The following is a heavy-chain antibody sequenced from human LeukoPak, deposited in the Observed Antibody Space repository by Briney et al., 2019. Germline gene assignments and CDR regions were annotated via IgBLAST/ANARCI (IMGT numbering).Heavy chain of an antibody. CDR2: ISGSGGST. CDR1: GFTFSSYA. V-gene: IGHV3-23*01. J-gene: IGHJ4*02. D-gene: IGHD3-10*01. CDR3: ARVYYGSGSYSFDY. Sequence: PGGSLRLSCAASGFTFSSYAMSWVRQAPGKGLEWVSAISGSGGSTYYADSVKGRFTISRDNSKNTLYLQMNSLRAEDTAVYYCARVYYGSGSYSFDYWGQGTLVTVSS.